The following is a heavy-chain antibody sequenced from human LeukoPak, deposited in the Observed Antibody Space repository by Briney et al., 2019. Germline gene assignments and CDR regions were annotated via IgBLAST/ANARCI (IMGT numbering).Heavy chain of an antibody. V-gene: IGHV3-30*18. CDR3: AKGYSYGEGSIDY. Sequence: GGSLRLSCAASGFTFSSYGMHWVRQAPDKGLEWVAVISYDGSNKYYADSVKGRFTISRDNSKNTLYLQMNSLRAEDTAVYYCAKGYSYGEGSIDYWGQGTLVTVSS. D-gene: IGHD5-18*01. J-gene: IGHJ4*02. CDR2: ISYDGSNK. CDR1: GFTFSSYG.